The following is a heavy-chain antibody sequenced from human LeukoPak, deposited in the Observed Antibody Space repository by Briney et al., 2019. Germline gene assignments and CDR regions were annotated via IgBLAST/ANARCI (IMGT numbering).Heavy chain of an antibody. CDR3: ARHSSTWYSAFDI. CDR1: GFTFSSCE. J-gene: IGHJ3*02. D-gene: IGHD6-13*01. V-gene: IGHV3-48*03. Sequence: GGSLRLSCAASGFTFSSCEMNWVRQAPGKGLEWVSYISSSGSTIYYADSVKGRFTISRDNAKNSLYLQMNSLRAEDTAVYYCARHSSTWYSAFDIWGQGTMVTVSS. CDR2: ISSSGSTI.